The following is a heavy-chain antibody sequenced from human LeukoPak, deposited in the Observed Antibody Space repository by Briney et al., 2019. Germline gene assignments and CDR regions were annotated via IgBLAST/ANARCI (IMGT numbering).Heavy chain of an antibody. CDR1: GCSISSGDYY. CDR3: ARDPDYGDYVRAFDI. D-gene: IGHD4-17*01. V-gene: IGHV4-30-4*01. J-gene: IGHJ3*02. Sequence: SQTLSLTCTVSGCSISSGDYYLSWIRQPPGKRLEWIGYIYYSGSTYYNPPLKSRVTISVDTSKTQLSLTLSSVNAAETAVYYCARDPDYGDYVRAFDIWGQGTMVTVSS. CDR2: IYYSGST.